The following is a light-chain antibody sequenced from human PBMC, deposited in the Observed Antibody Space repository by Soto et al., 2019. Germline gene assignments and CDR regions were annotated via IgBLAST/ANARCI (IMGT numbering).Light chain of an antibody. J-gene: IGKJ2*01. Sequence: EIVLTQSPGTLSLSPGEGATLSCRASQSVSSSYLAWYQQKPGQAPRLLIYGASSRATGIPDRFSGSGTGTDFTLTISRLEPEDFAVYYCQQYGSSPHVTFGQGTKLEIK. CDR1: QSVSSSY. CDR2: GAS. V-gene: IGKV3-20*01. CDR3: QQYGSSPHVT.